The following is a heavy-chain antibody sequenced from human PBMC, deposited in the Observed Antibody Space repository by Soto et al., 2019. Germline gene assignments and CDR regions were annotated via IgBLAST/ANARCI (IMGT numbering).Heavy chain of an antibody. J-gene: IGHJ4*02. Sequence: GGSLRLSCAASGFTFSSYGMHWVRQAPGKGLEWVAVISYDGSNKYYADSVKGRFTISRDNSKNTLYLQMNSLRAEDTAVYYCAKDQRGYSGYDYATLVSYFDYWGQGTLVTVSS. CDR1: GFTFSSYG. V-gene: IGHV3-30*18. CDR3: AKDQRGYSGYDYATLVSYFDY. CDR2: ISYDGSNK. D-gene: IGHD5-12*01.